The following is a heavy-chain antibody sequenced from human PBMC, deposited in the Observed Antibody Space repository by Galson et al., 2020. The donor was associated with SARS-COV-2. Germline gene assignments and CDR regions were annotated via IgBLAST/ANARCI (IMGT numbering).Heavy chain of an antibody. CDR2: IYYSGST. V-gene: IGHV4-39*01. J-gene: IGHJ3*02. CDR3: ARAPTKSIIRFFGVVIIKAFDI. D-gene: IGHD3-3*01. Sequence: SETLSLTCTVSGGSISTTSYYWGWIRQPPGKGLEWIGNIYYSGSTYYNPSLKSRVTISVDRPNNQISLKLSSVTAADTAVYYCARAPTKSIIRFFGVVIIKAFDIWGQGTMV. CDR1: GGSISTTSYY.